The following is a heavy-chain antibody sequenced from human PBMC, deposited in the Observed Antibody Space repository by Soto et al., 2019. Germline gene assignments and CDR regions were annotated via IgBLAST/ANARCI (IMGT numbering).Heavy chain of an antibody. V-gene: IGHV3-21*01. CDR1: GFTFSRYS. J-gene: IGHJ4*02. CDR2: ISSTTNYI. CDR3: ARESEDLTSNFDY. Sequence: VGSLRLSCAASGFTFSRYSMNWVRQAPGKGLEWVSSISSTTNYIYYADSMKGRFTVSRDNAKNSVYLDMNSLSAEDTAVYYCARESEDLTSNFDYWGQGTLVTVSS.